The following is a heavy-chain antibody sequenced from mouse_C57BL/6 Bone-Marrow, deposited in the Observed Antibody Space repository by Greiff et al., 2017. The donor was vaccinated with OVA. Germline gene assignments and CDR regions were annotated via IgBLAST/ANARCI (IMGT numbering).Heavy chain of an antibody. V-gene: IGHV1-55*01. D-gene: IGHD1-1*01. CDR3: AREGITTVLNPWY. CDR1: GYTFTSYW. Sequence: QVQLQQPGAELVKPGASVKMSCKASGYTFTSYWITWVKQRPGQGLEWIGDIYPGSGSTNYNEKFKSKATLSVDTSSSTAYMQLSSLTSEDSAVYYCAREGITTVLNPWYWGQGTTLTVSS. CDR2: IYPGSGST. J-gene: IGHJ2*01.